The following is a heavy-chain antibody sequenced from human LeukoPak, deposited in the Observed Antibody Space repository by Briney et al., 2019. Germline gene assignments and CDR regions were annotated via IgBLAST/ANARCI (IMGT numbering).Heavy chain of an antibody. CDR2: INPNSGGT. V-gene: IGHV1-2*02. J-gene: IGHJ4*02. Sequence: ASVKVSCKASGYTFTGYYMHWVRQAPGQGLEWMGWINPNSGGTNCAQKFQGRVTMTRDTSISTAYMELSRLRSDDTAVYYCARGPLGAAPYYFDYWGQGTLVTVSS. D-gene: IGHD1-26*01. CDR1: GYTFTGYY. CDR3: ARGPLGAAPYYFDY.